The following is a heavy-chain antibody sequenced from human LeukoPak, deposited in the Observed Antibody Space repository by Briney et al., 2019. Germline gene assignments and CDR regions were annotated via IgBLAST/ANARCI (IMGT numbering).Heavy chain of an antibody. J-gene: IGHJ4*02. CDR2: ISGSVGST. D-gene: IGHD6-13*01. V-gene: IGHV3-23*01. CDR1: GFTFSSYW. CDR3: AKHPEGSSSSTGDY. Sequence: PGGSLRLSCAASGFTFSSYWMHWVRQAPGKGLEGVSAISGSVGSTYYADSVKGRFTISRDNSKNTLYLQMNSLRAEDTAVYYCAKHPEGSSSSTGDYWGQGTLVTVSS.